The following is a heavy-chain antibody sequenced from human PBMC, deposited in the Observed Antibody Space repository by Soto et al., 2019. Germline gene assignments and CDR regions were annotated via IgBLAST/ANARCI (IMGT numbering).Heavy chain of an antibody. V-gene: IGHV3-30*18. D-gene: IGHD6-19*01. J-gene: IGHJ4*01. CDR3: AKDYDSSGWWYYFDY. CDR2: ISYDGSNK. Sequence: PGGSLRLSCAASGFTFSSYGMHWVLQAPCKGLEWVAVISYDGSNKYYADSVKGRFTISRDNSKNTLYLQMNSLRAEDTAVYYCAKDYDSSGWWYYFDYWCQGTLVTVSS. CDR1: GFTFSSYG.